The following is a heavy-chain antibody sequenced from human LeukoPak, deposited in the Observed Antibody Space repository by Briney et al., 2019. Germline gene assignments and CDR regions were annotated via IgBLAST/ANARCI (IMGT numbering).Heavy chain of an antibody. Sequence: ASVRVSCKASGYTFTSYYMHWVRHAPGQGLEWMGIINPSGGSTSYAQKFQGRVTMTRDTSTSTVYMEPSSLRSEDTAVYYCARAWYSSGCLDYWGLGTLVTVSS. CDR1: GYTFTSYY. CDR3: ARAWYSSGCLDY. J-gene: IGHJ4*02. V-gene: IGHV1-46*01. CDR2: INPSGGST. D-gene: IGHD6-19*01.